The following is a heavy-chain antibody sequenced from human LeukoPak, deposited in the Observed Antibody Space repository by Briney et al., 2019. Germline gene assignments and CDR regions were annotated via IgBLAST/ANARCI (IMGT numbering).Heavy chain of an antibody. V-gene: IGHV3-23*01. CDR2: ISGSGGST. CDR1: GFTFSSYA. D-gene: IGHD3-22*01. Sequence: GGSLRLSCAASGFTFSSYAMSWVRQAPGKGLEWVSAISGSGGSTYYADSVKGRFTISRDNSKNTLYLQMNSLRAEDTAVYYCAKDPDFHYCDENNWFDPWGQGTLVTVSS. CDR3: AKDPDFHYCDENNWFDP. J-gene: IGHJ5*02.